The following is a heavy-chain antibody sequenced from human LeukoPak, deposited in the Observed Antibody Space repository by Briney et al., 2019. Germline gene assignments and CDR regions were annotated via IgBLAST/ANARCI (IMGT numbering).Heavy chain of an antibody. CDR2: ISGSGGST. J-gene: IGHJ4*02. V-gene: IGHV3-23*01. CDR3: AKDRDYGDYVDYFDY. Sequence: GESLRLSCAASGFTFSSYAMSWVRQAPGKGLEWVSAISGSGGSTYYADSVKGRFTISRDNSKNTLYLQMNSLRAEDTAVYYCAKDRDYGDYVDYFDYWGQGTLVTVSS. CDR1: GFTFSSYA. D-gene: IGHD4-17*01.